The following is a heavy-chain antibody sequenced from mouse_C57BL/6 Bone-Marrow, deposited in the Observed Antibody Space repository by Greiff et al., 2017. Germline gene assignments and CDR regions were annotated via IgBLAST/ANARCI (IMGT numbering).Heavy chain of an antibody. CDR1: GFTFSSYA. Sequence: EVKLMESGEGLVKPGGSLKLSCAASGFTFSSYAMSWVRQTPEKRLEWVAYISSGGDYIYYADTVKGRFTISRDNARNTLYLQMSSLKSEDTAMYYCTRDCGNYAMDYWGQGTSVTVSS. J-gene: IGHJ4*01. CDR2: ISSGGDYI. CDR3: TRDCGNYAMDY. V-gene: IGHV5-9-1*02. D-gene: IGHD1-1*02.